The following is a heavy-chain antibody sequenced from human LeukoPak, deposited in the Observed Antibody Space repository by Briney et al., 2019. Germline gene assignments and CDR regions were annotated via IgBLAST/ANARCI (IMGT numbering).Heavy chain of an antibody. D-gene: IGHD6-6*01. CDR3: ARDPLAARMGAYYYYMDV. CDR1: GFTFSSYA. CDR2: ISYDGSNK. Sequence: GGSLRLSCAASGFTFSSYAMHWVRQAPGKGLEWVAVISYDGSNKYYADSVKGRFTISRDNSKNTLYLQMNSLRAEDTAVYYCARDPLAARMGAYYYYMDVWGKGTTVTVSS. J-gene: IGHJ6*03. V-gene: IGHV3-30*04.